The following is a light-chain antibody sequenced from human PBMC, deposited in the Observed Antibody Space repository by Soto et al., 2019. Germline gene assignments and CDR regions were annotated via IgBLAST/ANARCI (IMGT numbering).Light chain of an antibody. CDR1: SSDVGGYNY. J-gene: IGLJ3*02. CDR2: EVT. CDR3: SSYAASNNFYFV. V-gene: IGLV2-8*01. Sequence: QPVLTQPPSASGSPGQSVTISCTGTSSDVGGYNYVSWYLQYPGRAPKLMIYEVTKRPSGVPDRFSGSKSGNTASLTVSGLQAEDEADYYCSSYAASNNFYFVFGGGTKLTVL.